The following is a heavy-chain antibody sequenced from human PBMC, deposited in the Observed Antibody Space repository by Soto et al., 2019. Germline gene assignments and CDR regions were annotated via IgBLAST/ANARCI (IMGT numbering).Heavy chain of an antibody. CDR3: ARDPLPSWLVPDF. Sequence: QVQLVQSGTEVKKPGASVKVSCRASGYTFSNYGVSWVRQAPGQGLEWMGWISAYNGDTNYAQKFQDRVTMTTDTSTSTDYLALRSLRSDDTAVYYCARDPLPSWLVPDFWGKGTLVTVSS. V-gene: IGHV1-18*01. D-gene: IGHD6-19*01. CDR1: GYTFSNYG. J-gene: IGHJ4*02. CDR2: ISAYNGDT.